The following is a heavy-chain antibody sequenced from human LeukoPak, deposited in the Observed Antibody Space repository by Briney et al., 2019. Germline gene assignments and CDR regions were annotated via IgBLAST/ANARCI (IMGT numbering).Heavy chain of an antibody. V-gene: IGHV5-51*01. CDR1: GYSFTSYW. D-gene: IGHD2-15*01. Sequence: GESLKISCKGSGYSFTSYWIGWVRQMPGEGLEWMGIIYPGDSDTRYSPSFQGQVTISADKSISTAYLQWSSLKASDTAMYYFARRRYCSGGSCYLPYYFDYWGQGTLVTVSS. CDR3: ARRRYCSGGSCYLPYYFDY. J-gene: IGHJ4*02. CDR2: IYPGDSDT.